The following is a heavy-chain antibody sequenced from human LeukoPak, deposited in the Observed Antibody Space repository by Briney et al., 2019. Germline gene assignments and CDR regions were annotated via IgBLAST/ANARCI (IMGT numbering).Heavy chain of an antibody. CDR3: ARDGIAAAGRLYYYYYGMDV. CDR1: GSNVTYNY. CDR2: INSDGSST. V-gene: IGHV3-74*01. Sequence: GGSLRLSCVASGSNVTYNYMTWVRQAPGKGLVWVSRINSDGSSTSYADSVKGRFTISRDNAKNTLYLQMNSLRAEDTAVYYCARDGIAAAGRLYYYYYGMDVWGQGTTVTVSS. J-gene: IGHJ6*02. D-gene: IGHD6-13*01.